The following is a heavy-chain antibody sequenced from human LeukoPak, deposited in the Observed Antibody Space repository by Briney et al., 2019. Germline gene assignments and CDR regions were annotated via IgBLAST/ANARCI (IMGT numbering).Heavy chain of an antibody. J-gene: IGHJ4*02. CDR2: ISYDGSNK. CDR1: GFTFSSYG. V-gene: IGHV3-30*18. D-gene: IGHD3-22*01. CDR3: AKDGYYYDYFDY. Sequence: GGSLRLSCAASGFTFSSYGMHWVRQAPGKGLEWAAVISYDGSNKYYADSVKGRFTISRDNSKNTLYLQMNSLRAEDTAVYYCAKDGYYYDYFDYWGQGTLVTVSS.